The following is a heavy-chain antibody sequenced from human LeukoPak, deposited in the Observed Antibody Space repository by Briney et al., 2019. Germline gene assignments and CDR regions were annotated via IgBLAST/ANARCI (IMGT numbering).Heavy chain of an antibody. D-gene: IGHD2-8*01. CDR3: ARDVEPLRFGVPYDY. V-gene: IGHV3-30-3*01. J-gene: IGHJ4*02. CDR2: ISYDESNK. CDR1: GFTFSSYT. Sequence: PGGSLRLSCAASGFTFSSYTMHWVRQAPGKGLEWVAIISYDESNKYYADSVKGRFTISRDNSKNTLYLQMNSLRAEDTAVYYCARDVEPLRFGVPYDYWGQGTLVTVSS.